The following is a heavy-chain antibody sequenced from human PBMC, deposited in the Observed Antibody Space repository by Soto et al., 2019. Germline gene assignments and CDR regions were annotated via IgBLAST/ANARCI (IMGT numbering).Heavy chain of an antibody. CDR1: GYTFSIYA. V-gene: IGHV1-3*01. CDR2: INAGNGNT. CDR3: ARADHYYDSSGFYDIDY. J-gene: IGHJ4*02. Sequence: QVQLVQSGAEVKKPGASVKLSCKASGYTFSIYAMHWVRQAPGQRLEWMGWINAGNGNTKYSQKFQGRVTLTRDTSASTASMELSSLSSEDPAVYYCARADHYYDSSGFYDIDYWGQGTLVTVSA. D-gene: IGHD3-22*01.